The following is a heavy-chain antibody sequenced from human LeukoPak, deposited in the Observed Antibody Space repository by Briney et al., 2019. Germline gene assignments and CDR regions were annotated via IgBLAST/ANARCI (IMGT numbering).Heavy chain of an antibody. CDR2: IKSKTDGGTT. Sequence: GGSLRLSCAASGFTFSNAWMSWVRQAPGKGLEWVGRIKSKTDGGTTDYAAPVKGRFTISRDDSKNTLYLQINSLKTEDTAVYYCTTGQWLAHFDYWGQGTLVTVSS. CDR3: TTGQWLAHFDY. J-gene: IGHJ4*02. D-gene: IGHD6-19*01. CDR1: GFTFSNAW. V-gene: IGHV3-15*01.